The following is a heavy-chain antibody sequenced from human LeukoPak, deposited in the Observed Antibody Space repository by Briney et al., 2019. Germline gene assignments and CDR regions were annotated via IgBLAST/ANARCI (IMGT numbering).Heavy chain of an antibody. CDR2: IYHGGST. CDR3: AIETWYMIEDYFDY. Sequence: SETLSLTCTVSGYSIRSGNYWGWIRQPPGKGLEWFGNIYHGGSTYSTPSLKSRVTPSVETSTNQFSQKLSSGTAADPAVDYCAIETWYMIEDYFDYWGQGTLVTVSS. D-gene: IGHD3-22*01. CDR1: GYSIRSGNY. V-gene: IGHV4-38-2*02. J-gene: IGHJ4*02.